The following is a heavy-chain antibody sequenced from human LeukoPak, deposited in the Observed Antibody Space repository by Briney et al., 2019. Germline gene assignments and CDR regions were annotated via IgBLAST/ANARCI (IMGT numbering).Heavy chain of an antibody. D-gene: IGHD6-13*01. Sequence: SETLSLTCAVYGGSFSSGGYYWSWIRQHPGKGLEWIGYIYYSGSTYYNPSLKSRVTISVDTSKNQFSLKLSSVTAADTAVYYCARVYSSSWFYFDYWGQGTLVTVSS. CDR1: GGSFSSGGYY. V-gene: IGHV4-31*11. J-gene: IGHJ4*02. CDR3: ARVYSSSWFYFDY. CDR2: IYYSGST.